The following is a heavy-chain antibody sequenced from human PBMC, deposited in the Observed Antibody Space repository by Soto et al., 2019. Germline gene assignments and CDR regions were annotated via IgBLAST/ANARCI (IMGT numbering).Heavy chain of an antibody. CDR3: ASCYYDSSGYYFYYYYGMDV. CDR2: IYYSGST. CDR1: GGSVSSGSYY. D-gene: IGHD3-22*01. J-gene: IGHJ6*02. Sequence: QVQLQESGPGLVKPSETLSLTCTVSGGSVSSGSYYWSWIRQPPGKGLEWIGYIYYSGSTNYNPSLKSRVTISVDTSKNQFSLKLSSVTAADTAVYYCASCYYDSSGYYFYYYYGMDVWGQGTTVTVSS. V-gene: IGHV4-61*01.